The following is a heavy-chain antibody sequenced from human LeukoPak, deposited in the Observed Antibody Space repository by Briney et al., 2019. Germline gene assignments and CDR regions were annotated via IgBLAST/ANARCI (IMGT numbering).Heavy chain of an antibody. CDR1: GYTFTSYG. J-gene: IGHJ5*02. V-gene: IGHV1-18*01. CDR2: ISAYNGNT. D-gene: IGHD6-6*01. CDR3: ARVEILGSSWGGWFDP. Sequence: ASVKVSCKASGYTFTSYGISWVRQAPGHGLDWMGWISAYNGNTNYAQKLQGRVTMTTDTSTSTAYMELRSLRSHDTAVYYCARVEILGSSWGGWFDPWGQGTLVTVSS.